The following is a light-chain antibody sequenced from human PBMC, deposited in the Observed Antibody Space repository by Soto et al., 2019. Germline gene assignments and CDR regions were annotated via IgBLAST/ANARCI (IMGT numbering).Light chain of an antibody. CDR3: CSYAGSYTHV. J-gene: IGLJ1*01. CDR1: SSDVGGYNY. CDR2: DVI. Sequence: QSVLTQPRSVSGSPGQSVTISCTGTSSDVGGYNYVSWYQQHPGKAPKLMIYDVIKRPSGVPDRFSGSKSGNTASLTISGLQAEDEADYYCCSYAGSYTHVFGTGTKLTVL. V-gene: IGLV2-11*01.